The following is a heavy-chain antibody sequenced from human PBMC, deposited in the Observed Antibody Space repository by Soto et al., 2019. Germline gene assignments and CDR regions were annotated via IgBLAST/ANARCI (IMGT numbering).Heavy chain of an antibody. J-gene: IGHJ6*02. CDR3: ARGRGYSGDDHYYYFDMDV. CDR1: GGTFNNYP. CDR2: SIPIFGTA. D-gene: IGHD5-12*01. Sequence: QVQLVQSGAEVKKPGSSVKVSCKASGGTFNNYPITWVRQAPGEGLEWMGGSIPIFGTANYAQKVQGRVTIIVDESTSTAYMALSSLRSEDTAVYYCARGRGYSGDDHYYYFDMDVWGQGTTVTVSS. V-gene: IGHV1-69*01.